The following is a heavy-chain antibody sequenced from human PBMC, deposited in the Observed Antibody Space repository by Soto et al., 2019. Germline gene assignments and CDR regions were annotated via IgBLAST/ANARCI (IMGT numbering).Heavy chain of an antibody. CDR2: ISESGATT. D-gene: IGHD5-18*01. V-gene: IGHV3-23*01. Sequence: EVQLLESGGGLVQPGGSLRLSCVASGMTFNNHGMGWVRQAPGKGLEWVSSISESGATTYYEDPVKGRFTITRDNSNNALYLQMNSLRVEDTAVYFCARVPRGYTYAPTDYWGQGTLVTVSS. J-gene: IGHJ4*02. CDR1: GMTFNNHG. CDR3: ARVPRGYTYAPTDY.